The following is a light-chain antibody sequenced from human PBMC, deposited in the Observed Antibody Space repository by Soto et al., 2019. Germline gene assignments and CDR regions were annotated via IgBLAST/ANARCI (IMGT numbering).Light chain of an antibody. CDR1: QSISSY. J-gene: IGKJ3*01. V-gene: IGKV1-39*01. CDR3: QQNYRTLSFT. CDR2: AAS. Sequence: DLQMTQSPSSLSASVGDRVTITCRASQSISSYLNWYQQKPGKAPKLLIYAASSLQSGVPSRFSGSGSGTDFTLTISSLQPEDFATYYCQQNYRTLSFTFGPGTKVDIK.